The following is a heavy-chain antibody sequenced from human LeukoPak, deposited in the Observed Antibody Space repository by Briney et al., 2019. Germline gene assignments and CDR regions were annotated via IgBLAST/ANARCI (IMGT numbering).Heavy chain of an antibody. CDR1: GYTFSSYS. Sequence: GGSLRLSCAASGYTFSSYSMNWVRQAPGKGLEWVSSISSSSSYIYYADSVKGRFTISRDNAKNSLYLQMNSLRAEDTAVYYCARYGDSGGYHYYYYGMDVWGQGTTVTVSS. D-gene: IGHD2-15*01. CDR3: ARYGDSGGYHYYYYGMDV. CDR2: ISSSSSYI. V-gene: IGHV3-21*01. J-gene: IGHJ6*02.